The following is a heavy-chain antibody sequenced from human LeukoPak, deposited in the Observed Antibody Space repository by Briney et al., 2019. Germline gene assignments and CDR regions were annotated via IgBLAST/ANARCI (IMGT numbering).Heavy chain of an antibody. CDR3: ARAGYSSTDFDY. CDR2: MNPNSGNT. Sequence: ASVKVSCKASGYTFTSYDINWVRQATGQGLEWMGWMNPNSGNTGYAQKFQGRVTMTRNTSISTAYMELSSLRSEDTAVYYCARAGYSSTDFDYWGQGTLVTASS. V-gene: IGHV1-8*01. D-gene: IGHD6-13*01. J-gene: IGHJ4*02. CDR1: GYTFTSYD.